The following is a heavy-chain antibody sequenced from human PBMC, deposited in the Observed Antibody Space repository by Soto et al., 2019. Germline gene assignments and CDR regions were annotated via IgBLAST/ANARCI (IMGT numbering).Heavy chain of an antibody. CDR2: MYHSGAT. D-gene: IGHD2-8*02. CDR1: GGSISSGGYS. CDR3: ARLTHVWSAFDY. Sequence: QLQLQESGSGLVKPSQTLSLTCAVSGGSISSGGYSWSWIRQPPGKGLEWIGYMYHSGATYYNPSLKSRVNISGDRSKNQFSLNLSSVTAADTAVYFCARLTHVWSAFDYWGQGTLVTVSS. V-gene: IGHV4-30-2*01. J-gene: IGHJ4*02.